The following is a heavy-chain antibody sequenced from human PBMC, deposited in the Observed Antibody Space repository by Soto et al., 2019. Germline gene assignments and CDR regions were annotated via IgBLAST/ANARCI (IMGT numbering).Heavy chain of an antibody. J-gene: IGHJ4*02. Sequence: SAQVSCYASCGTFISYAISCERQDPGQGLEWMGGIIPIFGTANYAQKFQGRVTITADESTSTAYMELSSLRSEDTAVYYCARSKWELLRGYYFDYWGQGTLVTVSS. CDR1: CGTFISYA. CDR3: ARSKWELLRGYYFDY. CDR2: IIPIFGTA. V-gene: IGHV1-69*13. D-gene: IGHD1-26*01.